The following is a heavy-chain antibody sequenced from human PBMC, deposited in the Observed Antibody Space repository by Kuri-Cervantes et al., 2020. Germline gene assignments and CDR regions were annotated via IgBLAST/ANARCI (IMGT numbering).Heavy chain of an antibody. CDR1: GGSISSGGYY. J-gene: IGHJ4*02. CDR2: IYYSGST. V-gene: IGHV4-39*01. D-gene: IGHD3-10*01. Sequence: SETLSLTCTVSGGSISSGGYYWGWIRQPPGKGLEWIGSIYYSGSTYYNPSLKSRVTISVDTSKNQFSLKLSSVTAADTAVYYCARLPRGVGVSWFEPVGITGIYWGQGTLVTVSS. CDR3: ARLPRGVGVSWFEPVGITGIY.